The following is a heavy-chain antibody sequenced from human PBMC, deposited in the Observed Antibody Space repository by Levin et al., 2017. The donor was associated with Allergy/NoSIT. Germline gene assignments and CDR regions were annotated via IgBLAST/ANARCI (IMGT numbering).Heavy chain of an antibody. J-gene: IGHJ5*02. CDR1: GYTFTSYG. CDR2: ISAYNGNT. D-gene: IGHD2-2*02. CDR3: ARGNMLGYCSSTSCFTPQGWFDP. V-gene: IGHV1-18*01. Sequence: GESLKISCKASGYTFTSYGISWVRQAPGQGLEWMGWISAYNGNTNYAQKLQGRVTMTTDTSTSTAYMELRSLRSDDTAVYYCARGNMLGYCSSTSCFTPQGWFDPWGQGTLVTVSS.